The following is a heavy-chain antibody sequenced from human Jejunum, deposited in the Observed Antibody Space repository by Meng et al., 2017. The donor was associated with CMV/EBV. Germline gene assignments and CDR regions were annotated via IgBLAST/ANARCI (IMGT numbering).Heavy chain of an antibody. Sequence: QVQLVQSGAEVKKPGASVKVSCXASGYTFTSYYMHWVRQAHEQGLEWMGIINPSGGSTSYAQKCQGRVTMTRDTSTSTVYMELSSLRSEDTAVYYCARAQELERRSLPFDYWGQGTLVTVSS. J-gene: IGHJ4*02. CDR3: ARAQELERRSLPFDY. CDR2: INPSGGST. D-gene: IGHD1-1*01. V-gene: IGHV1-46*03. CDR1: GYTFTSYY.